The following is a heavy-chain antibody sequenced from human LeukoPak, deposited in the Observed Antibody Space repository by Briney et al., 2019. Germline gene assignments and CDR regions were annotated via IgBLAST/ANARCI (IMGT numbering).Heavy chain of an antibody. CDR1: GFTLSSYA. CDR2: ISGSGGST. CDR3: AGRYCSGGTCYHFDY. J-gene: IGHJ4*02. V-gene: IGHV3-23*01. Sequence: GGSLRLSCAASGFTLSSYAMSWVRQAPGKGLEWVSAISGSGGSTYYADSVKGRFTLSRDNSKNTLYLQMNSLRAEDTAVYYCAGRYCSGGTCYHFDYWGQGTLVTVSS. D-gene: IGHD2-15*01.